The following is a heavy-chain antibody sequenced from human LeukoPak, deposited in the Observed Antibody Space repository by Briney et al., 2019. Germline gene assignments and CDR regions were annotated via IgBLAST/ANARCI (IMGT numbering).Heavy chain of an antibody. V-gene: IGHV4-59*12. CDR2: LYNTRNT. J-gene: IGHJ4*02. CDR1: GASISSYY. Sequence: SETLSLTCTVSGASISSYYWSWIRQPPGKGLEWIGYLYNTRNTYYNPSLKSRVTISVDTSKSQLSLKVSSVTAADTAVYYCASRSGYSYGDFDYWGQGTLVTVSS. CDR3: ASRSGYSYGDFDY. D-gene: IGHD5-18*01.